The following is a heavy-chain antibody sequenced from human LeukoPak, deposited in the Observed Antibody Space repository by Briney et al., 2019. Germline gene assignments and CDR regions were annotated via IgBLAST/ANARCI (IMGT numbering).Heavy chain of an antibody. V-gene: IGHV3-9*01. J-gene: IGHJ6*02. CDR2: IRWNSGSI. CDR3: AKAPSGDYYYGMDV. D-gene: IGHD6-25*01. Sequence: GGSLRLSGAASGFTFDDYAMHWVRQAPGKGLEWVSGIRWNSGSIGYADSVKGRFTISRDNAKNSLYLQMNSLRAEDTALYYCAKAPSGDYYYGMDVWGQGTTVTVSS. CDR1: GFTFDDYA.